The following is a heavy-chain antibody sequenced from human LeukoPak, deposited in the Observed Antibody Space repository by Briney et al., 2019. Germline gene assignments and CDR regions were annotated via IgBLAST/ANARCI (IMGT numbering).Heavy chain of an antibody. V-gene: IGHV3-23*01. J-gene: IGHJ5*01. CDR3: ARDSSGWYHWFDS. CDR1: GFTFSTYA. D-gene: IGHD6-19*01. CDR2: ITATSSST. Sequence: GGSLRLSCAASGFTFSTYAMSWVRQAPGKGLEWVSAITATSSSTYDADSVQGRFTVSRDNSKNTLYLQMNSLRAEDTAVYYCARDSSGWYHWFDSWGQGTLVTVSS.